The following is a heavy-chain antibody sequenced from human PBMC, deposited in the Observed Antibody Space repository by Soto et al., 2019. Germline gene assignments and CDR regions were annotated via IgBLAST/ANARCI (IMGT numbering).Heavy chain of an antibody. J-gene: IGHJ5*02. CDR2: INQDGSEK. CDR1: RFTFTSYW. D-gene: IGHD1-26*01. V-gene: IGHV3-7*01. CDR3: ARGRGSYFLTFDP. Sequence: PWGSLRLSCAASRFTFTSYWMSCVRQVPWKGLEWVANINQDGSEKYYVDSVKGRFTISRDNAKNSLYLQMKSLRAEDTAVYYCARGRGSYFLTFDPWGQGTLVTVSS.